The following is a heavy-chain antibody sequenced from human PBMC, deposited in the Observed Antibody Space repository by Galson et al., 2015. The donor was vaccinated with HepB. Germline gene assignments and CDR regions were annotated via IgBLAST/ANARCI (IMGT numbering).Heavy chain of an antibody. J-gene: IGHJ3*02. V-gene: IGHV5-51*01. Sequence: QSGAEVKKPGESLKISCKGSGYSFTSYWIGWVRQMPGKGLEWMGIIYPGDSDTRYSPSFQGQVTISADKSISTAYLQWSSLKASDTAMYYCARHGVDDSSGYSPGGDAFDIWGQGTMVTVSS. CDR3: ARHGVDDSSGYSPGGDAFDI. D-gene: IGHD3-22*01. CDR1: GYSFTSYW. CDR2: IYPGDSDT.